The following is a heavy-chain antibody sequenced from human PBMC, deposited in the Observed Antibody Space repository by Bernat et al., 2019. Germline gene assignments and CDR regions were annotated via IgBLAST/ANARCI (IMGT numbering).Heavy chain of an antibody. CDR2: LSHGADSV. V-gene: IGHV3-30*18. CDR3: AKRLDDSSGYPYAMDV. CDR1: GFPFSTYG. Sequence: QVQLVESGGGVVQPGRSLRLSCVASGFPFSTYGMYWVRQAPGWGLEWVAYLSHGADSVLYADSVKGRFTISRDNSKNTLYLQMNSLRNEDTAVYYCAKRLDDSSGYPYAMDVWGQGTTVTVSS. J-gene: IGHJ6*02. D-gene: IGHD3-22*01.